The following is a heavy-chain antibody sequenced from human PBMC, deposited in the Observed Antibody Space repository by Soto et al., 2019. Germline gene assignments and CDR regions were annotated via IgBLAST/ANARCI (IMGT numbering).Heavy chain of an antibody. CDR1: GFTFYSYA. CDR3: SVKGRCTISRDSSKNTLYLQMNSLRTEDTAVYYCAKAHSFVELTPFDY. D-gene: IGHD2-15*01. Sequence: EVQLLESGGGLVQPGGSLRLSCAASGFTFYSYAMTWVRQAPGKGLEWVSSISGSVVTPNTADPVRGRLPSSRDGPGKGLELVSSFNGSCGTTYYADSVKGRCTISRDSSKNTLYLQMNSLRTEDTAVYYCAKAHSFVELTPFDYWGQGSLVTVSS. CDR2: ISGSVVTP. J-gene: IGHJ4*02. V-gene: IGHV3-23*01.